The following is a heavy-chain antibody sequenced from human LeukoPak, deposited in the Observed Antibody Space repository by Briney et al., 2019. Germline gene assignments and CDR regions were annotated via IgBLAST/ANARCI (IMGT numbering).Heavy chain of an antibody. V-gene: IGHV3-20*04. J-gene: IGHJ4*02. CDR2: INWNGGST. D-gene: IGHD3-10*01. Sequence: GGSLRLSCAASGFTFDDYGMNWVRQAPGKGLEWVSGINWNGGSTGYADSVKGRFTISRDNAKNSLYLQMNSLRAEDTAVYYCAKDRDGYGSGSYRLDYWGQGTLVTVSS. CDR1: GFTFDDYG. CDR3: AKDRDGYGSGSYRLDY.